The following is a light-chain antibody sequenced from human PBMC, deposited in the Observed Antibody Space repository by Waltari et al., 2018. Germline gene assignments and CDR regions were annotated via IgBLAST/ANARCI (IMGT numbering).Light chain of an antibody. V-gene: IGKV3D-20*01. CDR1: QSVSSSH. J-gene: IGKJ2*01. Sequence: EIVLTQSPANLSLSPGERATLSGGASQSVSSSHLAWYQQNPGLAPRLLNYDASSRATGIPDRFSGSGSVTHFTLTISRLEPEDFAVYYCQQYGSSLYTFGQGTKREIK. CDR2: DAS. CDR3: QQYGSSLYT.